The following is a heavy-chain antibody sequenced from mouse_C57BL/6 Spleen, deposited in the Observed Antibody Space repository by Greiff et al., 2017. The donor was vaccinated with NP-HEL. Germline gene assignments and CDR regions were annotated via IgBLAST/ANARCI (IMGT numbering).Heavy chain of an antibody. V-gene: IGHV14-4*01. D-gene: IGHD1-1*01. CDR2: IDPANGDT. J-gene: IGHJ3*01. CDR1: GFNIKDDY. CDR3: TTSYYGSSYEAWFAY. Sequence: EVQLQESGAELVRPGASVKLSCTASGFNIKDDYMHWVKQRPEQGLEWIGWIDPANGDTEYASKFQGKATITADTSSNTAYMQLSSLTSEDTAVYYCTTSYYGSSYEAWFAYWGQGTLVTVSA.